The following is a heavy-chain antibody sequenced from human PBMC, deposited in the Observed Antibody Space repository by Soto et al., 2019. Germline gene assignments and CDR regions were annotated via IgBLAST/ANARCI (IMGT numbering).Heavy chain of an antibody. D-gene: IGHD2-2*01. CDR2: ISGSGGST. CDR1: GFTFSSYA. Sequence: ESGGGLEQPGGSLRLSCAASGFTFSSYAMSWVRQAPGKGLEWVSAISGSGGSTVYADSVKGRFTISRDNSKNTLYLQMNSLRPEDTAVYYCANPYCSSTSCYHYYYAMDVWGQGTTVTVSS. J-gene: IGHJ6*02. CDR3: ANPYCSSTSCYHYYYAMDV. V-gene: IGHV3-23*01.